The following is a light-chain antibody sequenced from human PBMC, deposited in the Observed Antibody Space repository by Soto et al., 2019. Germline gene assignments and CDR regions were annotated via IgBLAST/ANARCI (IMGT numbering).Light chain of an antibody. CDR3: QSYDSSLSGSYV. CDR1: SSNIGAGYD. CDR2: DNN. V-gene: IGLV1-40*01. Sequence: QSVLTQPPSVSGAPGQRVIISCTGSSSNIGAGYDVHWYQQLPGTAPRLLIYDNNNRPSGVPARFSVSKSDTSASLAITGLQPEDEADYSCQSYDSSLSGSYVFGTGTKLTVL. J-gene: IGLJ1*01.